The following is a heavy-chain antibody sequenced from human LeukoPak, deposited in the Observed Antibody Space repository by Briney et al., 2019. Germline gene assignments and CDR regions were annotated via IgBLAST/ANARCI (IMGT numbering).Heavy chain of an antibody. CDR2: IYHSGST. V-gene: IGHV4-30-2*01. D-gene: IGHD3-16*01. Sequence: SETLSLTCAVSGGSISSGGYSWSWNRQPPGKGLEWIGYIYHSGSTYYNPSLKSRVTISVDRSKNQFSLKLSSVTAADTAVYYGARTKLRRVHGRDVWGQGTTVTVSS. J-gene: IGHJ6*02. CDR1: GGSISSGGYS. CDR3: ARTKLRRVHGRDV.